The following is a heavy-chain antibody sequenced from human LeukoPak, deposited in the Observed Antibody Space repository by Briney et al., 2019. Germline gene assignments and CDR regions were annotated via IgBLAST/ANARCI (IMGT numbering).Heavy chain of an antibody. CDR2: ISDSAGRT. Sequence: GGSLRLSCAASGFTFSDYATSWVRQAPGKGLEWVAGISDSAGRTNYADSVKGRFTVSRDNSKNTLYLQMNSLRAEDTAVYYCARVIVGTTTRLDYFDYWGQGTLVTVSS. CDR1: GFTFSDYA. V-gene: IGHV3-23*01. D-gene: IGHD1-26*01. CDR3: ARVIVGTTTRLDYFDY. J-gene: IGHJ4*02.